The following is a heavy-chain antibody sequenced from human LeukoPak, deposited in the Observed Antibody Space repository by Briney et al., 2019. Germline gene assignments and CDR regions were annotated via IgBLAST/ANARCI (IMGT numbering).Heavy chain of an antibody. J-gene: IGHJ6*02. CDR1: GFTFNNYG. CDR3: ARETSRYSYYYGMDV. Sequence: GGSLRLSCAASGFTFNNYGMHWVRQAPGKGLEWVAVITNDGSNKYYADSVKGRFTISRDNSRNTLYLQMGSLRAEDTAVYYCARETSRYSYYYGMDVWGQGTTVTVSS. V-gene: IGHV3-30*03. CDR2: ITNDGSNK.